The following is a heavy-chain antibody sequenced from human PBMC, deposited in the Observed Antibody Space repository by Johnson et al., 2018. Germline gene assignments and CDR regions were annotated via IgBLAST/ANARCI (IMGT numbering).Heavy chain of an antibody. V-gene: IGHV3-23*04. CDR3: ARGLYGDYVGSEYLQH. CDR2: ISGSTSST. D-gene: IGHD4-17*01. J-gene: IGHJ1*01. CDR1: GFTLSSYDMSWFSSYA. Sequence: VQLVETGGGVVQPGGSLRLSCAASGFTLSSYDMSWFSSYAMSWVRQAPGKGLEWVSSISGSTSSTFHADSVRGRFTISRDNAKNTLYLQMDSLRVEDTAGYFCARGLYGDYVGSEYLQHWGQGTLVTVSS.